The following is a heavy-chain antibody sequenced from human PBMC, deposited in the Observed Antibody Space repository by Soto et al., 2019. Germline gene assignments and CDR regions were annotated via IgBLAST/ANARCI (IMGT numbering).Heavy chain of an antibody. D-gene: IGHD6-6*01. J-gene: IGHJ4*02. Sequence: EVQLVESGGGLVKPGGSLRLSCAASGFTFSNAWMSWVRQAPGKGLERVGRIKSKTDGGTTDYAAPVKGRFTISRDDSKNTLYLQMNSLKTEDTAVYYCTTDLHSSIAARWPFDYWGQGTLVTVSS. CDR2: IKSKTDGGTT. CDR1: GFTFSNAW. V-gene: IGHV3-15*01. CDR3: TTDLHSSIAARWPFDY.